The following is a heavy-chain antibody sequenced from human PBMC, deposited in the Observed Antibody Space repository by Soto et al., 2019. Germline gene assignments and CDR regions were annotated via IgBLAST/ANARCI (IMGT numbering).Heavy chain of an antibody. CDR3: ARQIYDSDTGPNCQYYFDS. Sequence: GESLKISCKGSGYSFAGYWITWVRQKPGKGLEWMGRIDPSDSQTYYSPSFRGHVTISATKSITTVFLQWSSLRASDTAMYYYARQIYDSDTGPNCQYYFDSWGQGTPVTVSS. CDR2: IDPSDSQT. J-gene: IGHJ4*02. D-gene: IGHD3-22*01. CDR1: GYSFAGYW. V-gene: IGHV5-10-1*01.